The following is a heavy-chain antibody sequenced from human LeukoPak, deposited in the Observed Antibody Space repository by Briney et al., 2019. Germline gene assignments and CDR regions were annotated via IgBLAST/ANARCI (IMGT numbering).Heavy chain of an antibody. J-gene: IGHJ4*02. D-gene: IGHD7-27*01. CDR2: INHSGST. Sequence: SETLSLTCAVYGGSFSGYYWSWIRQPPGKGLEWIGEINHSGSTNYNPSLKSRVTISVDKSKNQFSLKLSSVTAADTAVYYCARDVLTGDSRFDYWGQGTLVTVSS. CDR1: GGSFSGYY. V-gene: IGHV4-34*01. CDR3: ARDVLTGDSRFDY.